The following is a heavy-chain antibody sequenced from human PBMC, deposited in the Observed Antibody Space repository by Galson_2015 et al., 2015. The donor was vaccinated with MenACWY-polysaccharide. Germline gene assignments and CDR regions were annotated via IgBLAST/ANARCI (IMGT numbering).Heavy chain of an antibody. CDR1: GFTFNTYA. CDR3: AKSLAVAGTWATFDR. D-gene: IGHD6-19*01. V-gene: IGHV3-23*01. Sequence: SLRLSCAASGFTFNTYAMGWVRQAPGKGLDWVSVISSSGGRAYYTDSVKGRFTISGDNSKNTMYMEMTSLRAEDTAVYYSAKSLAVAGTWATFDRWGQGTLVTVSS. CDR2: ISSSGGRA. J-gene: IGHJ5*02.